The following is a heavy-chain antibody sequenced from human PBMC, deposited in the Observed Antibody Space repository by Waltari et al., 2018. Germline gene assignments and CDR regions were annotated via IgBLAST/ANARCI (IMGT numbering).Heavy chain of an antibody. J-gene: IGHJ5*02. CDR2: IYHSGTT. Sequence: QLQLQESGPGLLKPSETLSLPCSVPGGSISGSTYYWDWFRQPPGKGPEWIGNIYHSGTTFYNPSLKSRVAMSVDTSKNQFSLRLNSVTTADTAVYFCARQGQQLSNCWFDPWGQGILVTVS. CDR1: GGSISGSTYY. CDR3: ARQGQQLSNCWFDP. V-gene: IGHV4-39*01. D-gene: IGHD6-13*01.